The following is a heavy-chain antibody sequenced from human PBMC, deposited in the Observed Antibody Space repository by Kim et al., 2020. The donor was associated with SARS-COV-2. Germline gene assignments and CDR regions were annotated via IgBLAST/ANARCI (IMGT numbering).Heavy chain of an antibody. CDR3: TTGANEGG. CDR1: GFTFSDAW. D-gene: IGHD1-1*01. CDR2: IKRKIDGLAT. V-gene: IGHV3-15*01. J-gene: IGHJ4*02. Sequence: GGSLRLSCAASGFTFSDAWMNWVRQAPGKGLEWVGRIKRKIDGLATHYAVPVKGRFTVSRDDSRNIFYLEMNSLKNDDTDYYYCTTGANEGGWGQGTLVTVSS.